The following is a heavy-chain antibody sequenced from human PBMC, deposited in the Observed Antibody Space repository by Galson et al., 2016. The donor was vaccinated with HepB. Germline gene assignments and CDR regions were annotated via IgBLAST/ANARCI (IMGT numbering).Heavy chain of an antibody. V-gene: IGHV4-39*01. D-gene: IGHD2-2*01. CDR2: IYYTGST. J-gene: IGHJ5*02. CDR1: GDSISGRTYY. Sequence: SETLSLTCTVSGDSISGRTYYWGWIRQPPGKGLEWIGSIYYTGSTYYNPSLKSRVMLSVDPSKNQFSLILNSVTAADTALYYCARASCSTTSCAWFDPWGQGTLVTVSS. CDR3: ARASCSTTSCAWFDP.